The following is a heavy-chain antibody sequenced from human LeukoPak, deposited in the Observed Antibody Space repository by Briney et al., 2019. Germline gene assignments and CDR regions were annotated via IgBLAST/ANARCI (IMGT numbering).Heavy chain of an antibody. Sequence: SQTLSLTCAVSGGSISSGGYSWSWIRQPPGKGLEWIGYIYHSGSTYYNPSLKSRVTISVDRSKNQFSLKLSSVTAADTAVYYCARDGDCSSTSCSSDYWGQGTLVTVSS. CDR2: IYHSGST. J-gene: IGHJ4*02. CDR3: ARDGDCSSTSCSSDY. CDR1: GGSISSGGYS. V-gene: IGHV4-30-2*01. D-gene: IGHD2-2*01.